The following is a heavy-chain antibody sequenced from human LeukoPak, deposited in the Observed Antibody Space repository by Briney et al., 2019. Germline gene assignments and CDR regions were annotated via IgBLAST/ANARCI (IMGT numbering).Heavy chain of an antibody. V-gene: IGHV1-18*04. J-gene: IGHJ1*01. Sequence: GASVKVSCKTSGYTFTNYGISWVRQAPGQGLEWMGWINPYTANTNSAQKLRDRGTLTTDTSTSTAYMELRSLRSDDTAVYYCARVPSGGSEYFHHWGQGTLVTVSS. CDR1: GYTFTNYG. D-gene: IGHD3-16*01. CDR2: INPYTANT. CDR3: ARVPSGGSEYFHH.